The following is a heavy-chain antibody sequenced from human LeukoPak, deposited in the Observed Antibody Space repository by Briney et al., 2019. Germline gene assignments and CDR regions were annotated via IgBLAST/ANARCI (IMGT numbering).Heavy chain of an antibody. V-gene: IGHV4-39*02. CDR3: AKDRNGSGWQLLYYYGMDV. CDR2: IYDSGST. Sequence: SETLSLTCTVSGGSISSSSYFWGWIRQPPGKGLEWIGNIYDSGSTHYSPSLRSRVTISVDTSKNQFALNLSSVTAADTAVYYCAKDRNGSGWQLLYYYGMDVWGQGTTVTVSS. J-gene: IGHJ6*02. CDR1: GGSISSSSYF. D-gene: IGHD6-19*01.